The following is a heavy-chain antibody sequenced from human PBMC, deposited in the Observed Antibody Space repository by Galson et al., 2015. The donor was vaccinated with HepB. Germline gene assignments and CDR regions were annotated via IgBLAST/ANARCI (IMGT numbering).Heavy chain of an antibody. D-gene: IGHD5-12*01. CDR2: ISGSGGST. CDR3: AKDLRSGYDFNSFSIDY. J-gene: IGHJ4*02. Sequence: SLRLSCAASGFTFSSYAMSWVRQAPGKGLEWVSAISGSGGSTYYADSVQGRFTTPRANSKHTLYLQMNSLRAEDTAVYYCAKDLRSGYDFNSFSIDYWGQGTPVTVSS. CDR1: GFTFSSYA. V-gene: IGHV3-23*01.